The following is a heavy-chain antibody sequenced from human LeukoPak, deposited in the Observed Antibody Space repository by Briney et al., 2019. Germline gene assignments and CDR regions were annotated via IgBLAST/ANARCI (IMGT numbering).Heavy chain of an antibody. CDR2: IYYSEST. D-gene: IGHD1-1*01. CDR3: ASHPPGT. V-gene: IGHV4-59*01. Sequence: SETLSLTCTVSGGSISSYYWSWIRQPPGKGLEWIGYIYYSESTNYNPSLKSRVTISVDTSKNQFSLKLSSVTAADTAVYYCASHPPGTWGQGTLVTVSS. CDR1: GGSISSYY. J-gene: IGHJ4*02.